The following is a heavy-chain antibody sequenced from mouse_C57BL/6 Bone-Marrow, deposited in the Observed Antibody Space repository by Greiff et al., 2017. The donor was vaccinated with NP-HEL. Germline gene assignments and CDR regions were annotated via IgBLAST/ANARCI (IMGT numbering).Heavy chain of an antibody. CDR2: INPNNGGT. D-gene: IGHD2-2*01. Sequence: VQLQQSGPELVKPGASVKLSCKASGYTFTDYYMNWVKQSHGQSLEWIGDINPNNGGTSYTQKFKGKATLTVDKSSSTAYMELRSLTSEDSADYYGAREGLGLRPYCFDYWGQGTTLTVSA. CDR1: GYTFTDYY. CDR3: AREGLGLRPYCFDY. V-gene: IGHV1-26*01. J-gene: IGHJ2*01.